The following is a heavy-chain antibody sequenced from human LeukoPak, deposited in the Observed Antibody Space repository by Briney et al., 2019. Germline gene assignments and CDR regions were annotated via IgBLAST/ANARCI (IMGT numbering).Heavy chain of an antibody. D-gene: IGHD6-19*01. V-gene: IGHV1-2*02. CDR3: ARVALRYGSGWYYFDY. CDR1: GYTFSGFY. CDR2: INPNSGVT. Sequence: ASVKVSCKASGYTFSGFYIHWVRQAPGQGLEWMGWINPNSGVTNYAQKFQGRVTMTRDTSISTAYMELSRLRSDDTAVYYCARVALRYGSGWYYFDYWGQGTLVTVSS. J-gene: IGHJ4*02.